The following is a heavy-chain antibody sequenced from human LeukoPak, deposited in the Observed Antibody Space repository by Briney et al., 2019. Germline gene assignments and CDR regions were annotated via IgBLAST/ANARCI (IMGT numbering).Heavy chain of an antibody. CDR1: GFNFSDYA. CDR2: ISYNGGSI. J-gene: IGHJ6*02. V-gene: IGHV3-9*01. Sequence: GGSLRLSCVGTGFNFSDYAMHWVRHVPGTGLEWVSGISYNGGSIAYADSVKGRFTISRDNANHSLRLEMSSLRVEDTALYYCAKDLGYRKYFFYYGMDVWGLGTTVTVSS. D-gene: IGHD2/OR15-2a*01. CDR3: AKDLGYRKYFFYYGMDV.